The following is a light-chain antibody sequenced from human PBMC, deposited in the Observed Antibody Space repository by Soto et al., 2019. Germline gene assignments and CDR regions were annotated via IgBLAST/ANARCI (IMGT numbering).Light chain of an antibody. CDR3: QQYDKWPPLT. CDR1: QSVSSD. CDR2: DAS. Sequence: EIVMTQSPATLSVSPGERATLSCRASQSVSSDLAWYQQKPGQAPRLLIYDASTRATGIPVRFSGSGSGTEFTLTISSLQSEDFALYYCQQYDKWPPLTFGGGTKVEI. V-gene: IGKV3-15*01. J-gene: IGKJ4*01.